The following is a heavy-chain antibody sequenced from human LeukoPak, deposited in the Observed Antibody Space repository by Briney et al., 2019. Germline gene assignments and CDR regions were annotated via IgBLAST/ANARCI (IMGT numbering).Heavy chain of an antibody. CDR2: IYSGGST. CDR1: GFTVSSNY. J-gene: IGHJ6*02. V-gene: IGHV3-66*01. Sequence: GGSLRLSCAASGFTVSSNYMSWVRQAPGKGPEWVSVIYSGGSTYYADSVKGRFTISRDNSKNTLYLQMNSLRAEDTAVYYCARERLITMVRDYGMDVWGQGTTVTVSS. D-gene: IGHD3-10*01. CDR3: ARERLITMVRDYGMDV.